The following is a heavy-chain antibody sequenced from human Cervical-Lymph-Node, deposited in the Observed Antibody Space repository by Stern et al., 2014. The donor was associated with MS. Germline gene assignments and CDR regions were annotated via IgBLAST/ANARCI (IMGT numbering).Heavy chain of an antibody. J-gene: IGHJ5*02. Sequence: VQLVESGADVKKPGSSGRVSCKASGDISWLRQAPGQGLEWMGVIIRPVGTAHYPQRFQGRLRITADKSTNTIYMELSSLRSDDTAVYYCARGAGDNWFDPWGQGTLVSVSS. CDR3: ARGAGDNWFDP. CDR1: GD. D-gene: IGHD3-10*01. CDR2: IIRPVGTA. V-gene: IGHV1-69*06.